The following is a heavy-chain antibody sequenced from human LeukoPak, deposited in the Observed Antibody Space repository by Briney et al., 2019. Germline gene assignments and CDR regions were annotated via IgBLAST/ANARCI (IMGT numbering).Heavy chain of an antibody. CDR3: ARETAPYYYYYMDV. D-gene: IGHD6-25*01. CDR2: IYSGGST. J-gene: IGHJ6*03. CDR1: GFTVSSNY. Sequence: PGGSLRLSCAASGFTVSSNYMSWVRQAPGKGLEWVSVIYSGGSTYYADTVKRRFTISRDNSKNTLYLQMNSLRAEDTAAYYCARETAPYYYYYMDVWGKGTTVTVSS. V-gene: IGHV3-53*01.